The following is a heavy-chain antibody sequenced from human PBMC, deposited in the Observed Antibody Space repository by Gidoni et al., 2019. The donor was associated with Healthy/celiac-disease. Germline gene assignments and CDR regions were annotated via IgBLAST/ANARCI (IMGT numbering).Heavy chain of an antibody. CDR2: IYSGGST. J-gene: IGHJ3*02. CDR3: ARDWQRGAFDI. D-gene: IGHD6-25*01. CDR1: GFTVSSNY. Sequence: EVQLVESGGGLVQPGGSLHLSCADSGFTVSSNYMSWVRQAPGKGLGGVSVIYSGGSTYYADSVKGRFTISRDNSKNTLYLQMNSLRAEDTAVYYCARDWQRGAFDIWGQGTMVTVSS. V-gene: IGHV3-66*01.